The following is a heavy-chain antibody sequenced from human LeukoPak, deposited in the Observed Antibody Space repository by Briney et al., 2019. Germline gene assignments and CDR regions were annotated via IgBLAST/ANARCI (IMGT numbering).Heavy chain of an antibody. Sequence: SETLSLTCAVYGGSFSGYYWSWIRQPPGKGLEWIGEINHSGSTNYNPSLKSRVTISVDTSKNQFSLKLSSVTAADTAVYYCARVSRYYYGSGSRYYYYYMDVWGKGTTVTISS. J-gene: IGHJ6*03. D-gene: IGHD3-10*01. CDR2: INHSGST. CDR3: ARVSRYYYGSGSRYYYYYMDV. V-gene: IGHV4-34*01. CDR1: GGSFSGYY.